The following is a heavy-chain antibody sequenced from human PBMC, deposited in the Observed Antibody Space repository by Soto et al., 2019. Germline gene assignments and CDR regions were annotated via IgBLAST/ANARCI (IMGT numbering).Heavy chain of an antibody. Sequence: GGSQSLCSAASWFTFGDYAVRWVRQAAGKGLEWVAVISYDGSNKYYADSVKGRFTISRDNYKNTLYLQMNSLRAEDTAVYYCARDLGIAVAGTGDAFDIWGQGTMVKVSS. CDR3: ARDLGIAVAGTGDAFDI. CDR2: ISYDGSNK. CDR1: WFTFGDYA. J-gene: IGHJ3*02. V-gene: IGHV3-30-3*01. D-gene: IGHD6-19*01.